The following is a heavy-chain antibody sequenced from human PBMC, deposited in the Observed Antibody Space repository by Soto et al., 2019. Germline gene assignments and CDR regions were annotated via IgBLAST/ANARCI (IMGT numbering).Heavy chain of an antibody. Sequence: GGSLRLSCVASDFTFSNRWMHWVRQVPGKGLVWVSHINSDGSSTTYADSVKGRFTISRDNAKKTVYLQMNSLRAEDTAVYFCARDHSYVLDLWGQGTSSTV. J-gene: IGHJ6*02. CDR2: INSDGSST. CDR1: DFTFSNRW. V-gene: IGHV3-74*03. CDR3: ARDHSYVLDL. D-gene: IGHD2-21*01.